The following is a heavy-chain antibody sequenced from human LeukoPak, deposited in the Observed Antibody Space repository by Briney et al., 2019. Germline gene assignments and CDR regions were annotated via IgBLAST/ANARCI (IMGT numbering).Heavy chain of an antibody. V-gene: IGHV4-59*08. CDR3: VLAPNSNWFDF. CDR2: IHYSGSS. J-gene: IGHJ4*02. CDR1: GDSISDFY. D-gene: IGHD2-8*01. Sequence: SETLSLTCSVSGDSISDFYWNWIRQSPEKGLEWIGNIHYSGSSVYNPSLRSRVSMSIDRSLKQFFLKLTSVTAADTAVYYCVLAPNSNWFDFWGQGILVTVSS.